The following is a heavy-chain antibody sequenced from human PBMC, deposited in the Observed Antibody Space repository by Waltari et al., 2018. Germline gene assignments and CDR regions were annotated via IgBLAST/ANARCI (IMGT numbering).Heavy chain of an antibody. CDR1: GYSFTSYW. D-gene: IGHD3-10*01. V-gene: IGHV5-51*03. Sequence: EVQLVQSGAEVKKPGESLKISCKGSGYSFTSYWIGWVRQMPGKGLEWMGIIYPGDSDTGYSPAFQGQVTISADKSISTAYLQWSSLKASDTAMYYCASLPQGSGSSSPFNYWGQGTLVTVSS. CDR3: ASLPQGSGSSSPFNY. CDR2: IYPGDSDT. J-gene: IGHJ4*02.